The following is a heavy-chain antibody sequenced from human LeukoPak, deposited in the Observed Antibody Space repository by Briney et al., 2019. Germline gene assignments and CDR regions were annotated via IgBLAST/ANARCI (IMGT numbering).Heavy chain of an antibody. Sequence: GGSLRLSCAASGFSFTSYNFHWARQAPGKGLQWLGFISYDGSIKYEDSVKGRFTISRDISKNTLYLQMNSLGAEDTAMYYCARRAGGYSHPYDYWGQGILVTVSS. CDR1: GFSFTSYN. D-gene: IGHD4-23*01. V-gene: IGHV3-30*14. CDR2: ISYDGSIK. CDR3: ARRAGGYSHPYDY. J-gene: IGHJ4*02.